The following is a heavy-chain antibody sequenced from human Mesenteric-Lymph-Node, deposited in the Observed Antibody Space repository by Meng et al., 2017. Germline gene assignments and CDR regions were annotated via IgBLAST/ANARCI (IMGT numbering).Heavy chain of an antibody. CDR1: GFTVTSSF. CDR2: LYSSGDT. J-gene: IGHJ6*02. D-gene: IGHD3-16*01. CDR3: ATDRSYDYVWGKRGYYYGMDV. V-gene: IGHV3-66*03. Sequence: GGSLRLSCVASGFTVTSSFMTWVRQAPGKGLEWVSILYSSGDTFYADSVTGRFTISRDNSRNTQYLQMNSLRAEDTAVYYCATDRSYDYVWGKRGYYYGMDVWGQGTTVTVSS.